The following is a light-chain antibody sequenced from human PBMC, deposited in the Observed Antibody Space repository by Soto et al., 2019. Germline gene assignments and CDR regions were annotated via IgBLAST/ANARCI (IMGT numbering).Light chain of an antibody. CDR3: VLYAGSSILV. CDR2: NTN. V-gene: IGLV8-61*01. Sequence: QTVVTQEPSFSVSPGGTVTLTCGLNSGSVSTTYYPSWYQQTPGQAPRTLVYNTNTRSSGVPDRFSGSILGNKAALTITGAQADDEADYYCVLYAGSSILVFGGGTKLTVL. J-gene: IGLJ3*02. CDR1: SGSVSTTYY.